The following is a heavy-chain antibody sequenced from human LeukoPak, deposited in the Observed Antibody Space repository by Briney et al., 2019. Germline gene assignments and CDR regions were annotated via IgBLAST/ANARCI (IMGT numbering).Heavy chain of an antibody. Sequence: GGSLRLSCAASGFTFSDYNMRWIRQAPGKGLEWVSSISRSGSTKYYADSVKGRFTISRDNAKNSVYLQMNSLIAEDTAVYYCARDVEPDAFDIWGQGTMVTVSS. D-gene: IGHD1-14*01. J-gene: IGHJ3*02. V-gene: IGHV3-11*04. CDR2: ISRSGSTK. CDR1: GFTFSDYN. CDR3: ARDVEPDAFDI.